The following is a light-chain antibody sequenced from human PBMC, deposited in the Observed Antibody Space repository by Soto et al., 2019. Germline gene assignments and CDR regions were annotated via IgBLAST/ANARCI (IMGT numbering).Light chain of an antibody. J-gene: IGKJ2*01. Sequence: IVMTQSTATLAVYPGDRATLSCRASQSVSSNLAWYQQKPGQAPRLLIYGASTRATGIPARFSGSGSGTDFTLTISSLQSEDFAVYYCQQYNDWPPYTFGQGTNLEIK. CDR1: QSVSSN. CDR2: GAS. V-gene: IGKV3-15*01. CDR3: QQYNDWPPYT.